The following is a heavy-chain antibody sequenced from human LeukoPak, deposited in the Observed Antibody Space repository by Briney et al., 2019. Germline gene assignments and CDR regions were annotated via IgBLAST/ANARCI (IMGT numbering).Heavy chain of an antibody. D-gene: IGHD6-13*01. CDR2: IGTAGDT. CDR1: GFTFSSYD. Sequence: AGGSLRLSCAASGFTFSSYDMHWVRQATGKGLEWVSAIGTAGDTHYPGSVKGRFTISRENAKNSLYLQMNSLRAGDTAVYYCARGDSSFDAFDIWGQGTMVTVSS. CDR3: ARGDSSFDAFDI. J-gene: IGHJ3*02. V-gene: IGHV3-13*01.